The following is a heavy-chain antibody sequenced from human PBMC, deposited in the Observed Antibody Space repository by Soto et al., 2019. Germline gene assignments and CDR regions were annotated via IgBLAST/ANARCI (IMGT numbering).Heavy chain of an antibody. Sequence: QVQLVQSGAEVKKPGASVKVSCKASGYTFTSYGISWVRQAPGQGLEWMGWISAYNGNTKYAQKLQGRVTMTPDTSTSTAYVELRGLRADGTAVYYCARDLNLGRAAGWGQGTLVTVSS. CDR2: ISAYNGNT. J-gene: IGHJ4*02. CDR3: ARDLNLGRAAG. CDR1: GYTFTSYG. V-gene: IGHV1-18*01. D-gene: IGHD6-13*01.